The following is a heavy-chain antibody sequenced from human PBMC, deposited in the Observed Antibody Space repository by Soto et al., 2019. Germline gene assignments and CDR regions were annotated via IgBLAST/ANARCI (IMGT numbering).Heavy chain of an antibody. V-gene: IGHV3-72*01. CDR2: IRNKAESYTT. CDR3: CDCGDAKLDC. CDR1: GFSFSAYY. J-gene: IGHJ4*02. Sequence: EVQLVESGGDLVQPGGSLRLSCAASGFSFSAYYMDWVRQAPGKGLEWVGLIRNKAESYTTEYAASVRGRFTISREDSKNLVVRQMNSLTTEGTAVYDCCDCGDAKLDCWGRGTLVTVSS. D-gene: IGHD2-21*01.